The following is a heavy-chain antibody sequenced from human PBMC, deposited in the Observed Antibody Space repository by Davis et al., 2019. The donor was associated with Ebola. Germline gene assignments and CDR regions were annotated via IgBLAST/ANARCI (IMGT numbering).Heavy chain of an antibody. Sequence: SETLSLTCTVSGGSISSYYWSWIRQPPGKGLEWIGEINHSGSTNYNPSLKSRVTISVDTSKNQFSLKLSSVTAADTAVYYCARAPARYCSGGSCYRYGWFDPWGQGTLVTVSS. CDR2: INHSGST. J-gene: IGHJ5*02. D-gene: IGHD2-15*01. CDR1: GGSISSYY. CDR3: ARAPARYCSGGSCYRYGWFDP. V-gene: IGHV4-34*01.